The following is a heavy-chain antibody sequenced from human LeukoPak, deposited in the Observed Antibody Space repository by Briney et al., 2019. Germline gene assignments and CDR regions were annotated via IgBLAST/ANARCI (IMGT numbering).Heavy chain of an antibody. CDR2: VHSSVGT. CDR3: ARERDHGYSYRHVLDF. D-gene: IGHD5-18*01. J-gene: IGHJ4*02. V-gene: IGHV4-4*07. Sequence: PSETLSLTCTVSGGSMNTYYWTWLRQTAGGGLEWIGQVHSSVGTTYNPSLRSRVSLSLDTAKNDFSLRLASVTAADTAVYFCARERDHGYSYRHVLDFWGQGTPFTVSS. CDR1: GGSMNTYY.